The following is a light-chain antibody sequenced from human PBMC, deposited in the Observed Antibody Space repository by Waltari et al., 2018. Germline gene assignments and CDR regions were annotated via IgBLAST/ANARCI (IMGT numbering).Light chain of an antibody. Sequence: LMTQSPPTLSVSPGDRATLSCRASQSIARNLAWYQQKPGQAPRLLIYGASTRATDVPDRFSGSGSGTEFSLTISSLQSEDFAVYYCQQYNNWRTFGQGTKLEIK. CDR2: GAS. CDR1: QSIARN. V-gene: IGKV3-15*01. CDR3: QQYNNWRT. J-gene: IGKJ2*01.